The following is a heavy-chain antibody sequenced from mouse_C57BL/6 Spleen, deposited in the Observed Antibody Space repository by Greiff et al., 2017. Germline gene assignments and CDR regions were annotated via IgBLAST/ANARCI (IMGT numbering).Heavy chain of an antibody. CDR3: ARDGLRRDAMDY. J-gene: IGHJ4*01. D-gene: IGHD2-2*01. V-gene: IGHV1-50*01. Sequence: QVQLQQPGAELVKPGASVKLSCKASGYTFTSYWMQWVKQRPGQGLEWIGEIDPSDSYTNYNQKFKGKATLTVDKSSSTAYMQLSSLTSEDSAVYYCARDGLRRDAMDYWGQGTSVTVSS. CDR2: IDPSDSYT. CDR1: GYTFTSYW.